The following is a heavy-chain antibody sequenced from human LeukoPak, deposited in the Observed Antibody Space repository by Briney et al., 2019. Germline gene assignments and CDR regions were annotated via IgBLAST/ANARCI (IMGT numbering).Heavy chain of an antibody. D-gene: IGHD3-10*02. Sequence: GGSLRLSCAASGFTFSSYWMHWVRRAPGKGLVWVSRINSDGSSTSYADSVKGRFTISRDNAKNTLYVQMNSLRAEDTAVYYCAELGITMIGGVWGKGTTVTISS. CDR3: AELGITMIGGV. J-gene: IGHJ6*04. CDR1: GFTFSSYW. CDR2: INSDGSST. V-gene: IGHV3-74*01.